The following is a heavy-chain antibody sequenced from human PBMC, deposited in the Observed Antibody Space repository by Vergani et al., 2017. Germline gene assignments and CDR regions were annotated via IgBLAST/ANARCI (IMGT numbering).Heavy chain of an antibody. CDR1: GGTFSSYA. CDR3: ARDFAGECNSDRCYTGGL. D-gene: IGHD2/OR15-2a*01. V-gene: IGHV1-69*13. J-gene: IGHJ4*02. Sequence: QVQLVQSGAEVKKPGSSVKVSCKASGGTFSSYAISWVRQAPGQGLEWMGRTIPMLGATNYAQKFQGRVTITADESTSTAYMELSSLRSEDTAVYYCARDFAGECNSDRCYTGGLWGQGTLVTVSS. CDR2: TIPMLGAT.